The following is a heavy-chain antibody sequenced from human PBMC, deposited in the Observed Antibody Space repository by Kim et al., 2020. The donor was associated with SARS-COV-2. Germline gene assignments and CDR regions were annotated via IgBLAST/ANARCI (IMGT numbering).Heavy chain of an antibody. CDR3: ARAGGFKYCSGGSCYYYYYGMDV. CDR2: ISSSSYI. V-gene: IGHV3-21*01. Sequence: GGSLRLSCAASGFTFSSYSMNWVRQAPGKGLEWVSSISSSSYIYYADSVKGRFTISRDNAKNSLYLQMNSLRAEDTAVYYCARAGGFKYCSGGSCYYYYYGMDVWGQGTTVTVSS. J-gene: IGHJ6*02. CDR1: GFTFSSYS. D-gene: IGHD2-15*01.